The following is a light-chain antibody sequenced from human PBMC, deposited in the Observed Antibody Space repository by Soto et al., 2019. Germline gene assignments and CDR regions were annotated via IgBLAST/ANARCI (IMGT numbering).Light chain of an antibody. CDR2: GAS. CDR1: QSVTSNY. J-gene: IGKJ2*01. Sequence: EIVLTQSPGTLSLSPGERATLSCRASQSVTSNYLAWYQQKPGQAPGLLIYGASSRAAGIPVRFSGGGSGTDFTLTISRLEPEDFGVYYCQQYGSSPSTFGQGTKLEI. CDR3: QQYGSSPST. V-gene: IGKV3-20*01.